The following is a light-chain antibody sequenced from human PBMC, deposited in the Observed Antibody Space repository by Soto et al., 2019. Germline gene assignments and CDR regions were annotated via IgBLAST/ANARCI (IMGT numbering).Light chain of an antibody. CDR2: NND. CDR3: STWDDSLYAGV. V-gene: IGLV1-44*01. Sequence: QSVLTQPTSASGTPGQRVAISCSGSTSNIGDNTVHWYQQLPGTAPKLLIYNNDRRPSGVPDRFSGSKSGTSASLAISGLQSDDEADYFCSTWDDSLYAGVFGGGTKLTVL. CDR1: TSNIGDNT. J-gene: IGLJ3*02.